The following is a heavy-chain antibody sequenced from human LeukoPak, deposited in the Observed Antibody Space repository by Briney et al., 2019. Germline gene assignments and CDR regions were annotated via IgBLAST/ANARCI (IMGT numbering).Heavy chain of an antibody. CDR1: GYTFTGYY. Sequence: ASVKVSCKASGYTFTGYYIHWVRQAPGKGLEWMGCINPNSGGTNYAQKFQDRVTMTRDTSISTAYMELSRLISDDTAVYYCARVWEGVGPYEFDYWGQGILVTVSS. J-gene: IGHJ4*02. CDR3: ARVWEGVGPYEFDY. V-gene: IGHV1-2*02. CDR2: INPNSGGT. D-gene: IGHD1-26*01.